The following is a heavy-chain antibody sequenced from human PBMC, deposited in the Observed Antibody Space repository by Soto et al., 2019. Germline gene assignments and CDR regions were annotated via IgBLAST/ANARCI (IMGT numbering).Heavy chain of an antibody. V-gene: IGHV1-3*05. Sequence: QVQLVQSGAEEKKPGASVKVSCKASGYTFTSYAMHWVRQAPGQRLEWMGWINAGNGNTKYSQKFQGRVTITRDTXASTAYMELSSLRSEDTAVYYCAREGYYYAVGFDPWGQGTLVTVSS. CDR2: INAGNGNT. CDR3: AREGYYYAVGFDP. D-gene: IGHD3-22*01. J-gene: IGHJ5*02. CDR1: GYTFTSYA.